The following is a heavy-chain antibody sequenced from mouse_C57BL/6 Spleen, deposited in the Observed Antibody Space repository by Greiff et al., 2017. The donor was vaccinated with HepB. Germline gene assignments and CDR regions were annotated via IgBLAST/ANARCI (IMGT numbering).Heavy chain of an antibody. J-gene: IGHJ3*01. CDR2: INPSSGYT. V-gene: IGHV1-7*01. Sequence: VQLQQSGAELAKPGASVKLSCKASGYTFTSYWMHWVKQRPGQGLEWIGYINPSSGYTKYNQKFKDKATLTADKSSSTAYMQLSSLTYEDSAVYYGARDDYDVGAWFAYWGQGTLVTVSA. CDR1: GYTFTSYW. D-gene: IGHD2-4*01. CDR3: ARDDYDVGAWFAY.